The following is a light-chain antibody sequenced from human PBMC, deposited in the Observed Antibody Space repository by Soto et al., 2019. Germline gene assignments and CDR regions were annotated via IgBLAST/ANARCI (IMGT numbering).Light chain of an antibody. V-gene: IGKV3-20*01. Sequence: EIGLTQAPGTLSFSPGGRATLSCRARQRVNRRYLGWYQQKPGQAPRLLISGASSRATGIPDRFSGSGSGTDFTLTISRLEPEDFAVYYCQQYGSSPRTFGQGTKVEIK. J-gene: IGKJ1*01. CDR2: GAS. CDR1: QRVNRRY. CDR3: QQYGSSPRT.